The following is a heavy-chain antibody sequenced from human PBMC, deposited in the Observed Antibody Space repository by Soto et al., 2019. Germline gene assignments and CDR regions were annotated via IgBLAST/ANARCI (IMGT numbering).Heavy chain of an antibody. CDR3: ARERDIVVVVAATQVSWPYGMDV. V-gene: IGHV4-31*03. J-gene: IGHJ6*02. CDR2: IYYSGST. CDR1: GGSISSGGYY. Sequence: SETLSLTCTVSGGSISSGGYYWSWIRQHPGKGLEWIGYIYYSGSTYYNPSLKSRVTISVDTSKNQFSLKLSSVTAADTAVYYCARERDIVVVVAATQVSWPYGMDVWGQGTTVTVSS. D-gene: IGHD2-15*01.